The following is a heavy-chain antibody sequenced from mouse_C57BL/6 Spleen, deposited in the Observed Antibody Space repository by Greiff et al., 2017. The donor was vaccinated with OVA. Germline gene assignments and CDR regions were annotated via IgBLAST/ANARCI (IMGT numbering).Heavy chain of an antibody. CDR3: ARAYSNFFDY. V-gene: IGHV1-69*01. CDR2: IDPSDSYT. CDR1: GYTFTSYW. Sequence: QVQLQQPGAELVMPGASVKLSCKASGYTFTSYWMHWVKQRPGQGLEWIGEIDPSDSYTNYNQKFKGKSTLTVDKSSSTAYMQLSSLTSEDSAVYSSARAYSNFFDYWGQGTTLTVSS. D-gene: IGHD2-5*01. J-gene: IGHJ2*01.